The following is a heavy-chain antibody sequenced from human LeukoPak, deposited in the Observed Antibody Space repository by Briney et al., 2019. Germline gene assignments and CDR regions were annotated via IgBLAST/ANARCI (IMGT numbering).Heavy chain of an antibody. Sequence: ASVKVSCKASGYTFTSYGISWVRQAPGQGLEWMGWISAYNGNTNYAQKLQGRVTMTTDTSTSTAYMELRSLRSDDTAVYYCARDKMLWFGEIAFDIWGQGTMVTVSS. CDR3: ARDKMLWFGEIAFDI. D-gene: IGHD3-10*01. V-gene: IGHV1-18*01. CDR2: ISAYNGNT. CDR1: GYTFTSYG. J-gene: IGHJ3*02.